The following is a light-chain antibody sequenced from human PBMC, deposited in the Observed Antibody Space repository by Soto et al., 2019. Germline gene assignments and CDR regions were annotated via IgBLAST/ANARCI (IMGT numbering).Light chain of an antibody. CDR3: QQYDSWT. J-gene: IGKJ1*01. CDR1: QSISSPY. V-gene: IGKV3-20*01. Sequence: EFVLPQSPGTLSLSPGERSPLSCRASQSISSPYLAWYQQKPGQAPRLLIDGASSRATGVPDRFSGSGSGTDFTLTISRLEPEDFAVYYCQQYDSWTLGQGTKVDIK. CDR2: GAS.